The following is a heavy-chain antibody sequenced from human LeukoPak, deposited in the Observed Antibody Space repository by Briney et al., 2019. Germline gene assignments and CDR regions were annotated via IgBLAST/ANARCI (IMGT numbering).Heavy chain of an antibody. V-gene: IGHV4-59*11. CDR1: ADSFSSHH. CDR2: ISYIGST. CDR3: ARDLVTVTKGFDI. Sequence: SETLSLTCAVSADSFSSHHWTWLRQPPGKGLEWLGYISYIGSTNYNPSLKSRVTISIDTSKNQFSLKLSSVTAADTAVYYCARDLVTVTKGFDIWGQGTMVSVSS. D-gene: IGHD4-17*01. J-gene: IGHJ3*02.